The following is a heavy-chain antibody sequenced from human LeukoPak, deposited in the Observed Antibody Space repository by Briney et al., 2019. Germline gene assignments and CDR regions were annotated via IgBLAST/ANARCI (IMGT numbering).Heavy chain of an antibody. V-gene: IGHV4-59*01. CDR2: IYYSGST. CDR1: GGSISSYY. CDR3: ARWQINLYYYDSSRNDASDI. J-gene: IGHJ3*02. Sequence: SETLSLTCTVSGGSISSYYWSWIRQPPGKGLEWIGYIYYSGSTNYNPSLKSRVTISVDTSKNQFSLKLSSVTAADTAVYYCARWQINLYYYDSSRNDASDIWGQGTMVTVSS. D-gene: IGHD3-22*01.